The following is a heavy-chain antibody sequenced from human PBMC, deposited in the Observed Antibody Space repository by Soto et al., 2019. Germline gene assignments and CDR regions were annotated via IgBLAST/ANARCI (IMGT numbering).Heavy chain of an antibody. V-gene: IGHV4-31*03. CDR2: IYYRGST. CDR3: ASATMGWRGYYYFDY. D-gene: IGHD3-22*01. J-gene: IGHJ4*02. CDR1: GGSISSGGYY. Sequence: QVQLQESGPGLVKPSQTLSLPCTVSGGSISSGGYYWSWIRQHPGKGLEWIGYIYYRGSTYYNPTLKSRVTISVDTSKNQCSLKVSSVTAADTAVYYCASATMGWRGYYYFDYWGQGTLVTVSS.